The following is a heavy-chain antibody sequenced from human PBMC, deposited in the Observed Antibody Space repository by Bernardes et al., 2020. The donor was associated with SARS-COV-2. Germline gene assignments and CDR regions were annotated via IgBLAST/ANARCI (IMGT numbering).Heavy chain of an antibody. V-gene: IGHV3-43*01. CDR3: ATERQSLTIFGVGHDAFDF. CDR2: VSWDGSTT. J-gene: IGHJ3*01. Sequence: GGSLRLSCAASGFTFEDYTMHWVRQVPGKGLEWVSLVSWDGSTTHYADSVKGRFIISRDSSRNTLHLQMNSLRKEDTALYYCATERQSLTIFGVGHDAFDFWGQGTMVTVSS. CDR1: GFTFEDYT. D-gene: IGHD3-3*01.